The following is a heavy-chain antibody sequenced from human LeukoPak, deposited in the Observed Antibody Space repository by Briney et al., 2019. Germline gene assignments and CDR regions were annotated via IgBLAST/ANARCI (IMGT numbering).Heavy chain of an antibody. CDR3: ARGRPHGNDY. CDR1: GFTFSDYY. Sequence: GGSLRLSCAASGFTFSDYYMSWIRQAPGKGLVWVSRIASDGSSTTYADSVKGRFSISRDNAKNTLCLQMNSLRVEDTAVYYCARGRPHGNDYWGRGTLVTVSS. CDR2: IASDGSST. D-gene: IGHD4-23*01. J-gene: IGHJ4*02. V-gene: IGHV3-74*01.